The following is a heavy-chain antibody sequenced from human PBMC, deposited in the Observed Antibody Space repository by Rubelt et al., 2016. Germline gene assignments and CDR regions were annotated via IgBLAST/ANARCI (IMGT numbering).Heavy chain of an antibody. CDR1: GYTFTSYA. J-gene: IGHJ4*02. CDR2: INPNSGGT. Sequence: QVQLVQSGAEVKKPGASVKVSCKASGYTFTSYAMHWVRQAPGQRLEWVGRINPNSGGTNYAQKFQGRVTMTRDTSITTAYMELSRLSSDDTAVFYCARESSSGWYIDYWGQGTLVTVSS. V-gene: IGHV1-2*06. CDR3: ARESSSGWYIDY. D-gene: IGHD6-19*01.